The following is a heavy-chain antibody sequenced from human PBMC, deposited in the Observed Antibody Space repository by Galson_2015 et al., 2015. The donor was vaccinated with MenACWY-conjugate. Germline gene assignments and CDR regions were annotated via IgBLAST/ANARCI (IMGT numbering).Heavy chain of an antibody. D-gene: IGHD3-22*01. Sequence: QSGAEVKKPGESLKISCTGSGYSFTSYWLGWVRQMPGKGLEWMGIIYPGDSDTRYSPSFQGQVTISADKSISTAYLQWSSLKASDTAMYYCARQPYLGYYYDSSGHPDWGQGTLVTVSS. CDR2: IYPGDSDT. J-gene: IGHJ4*02. V-gene: IGHV5-51*01. CDR1: GYSFTSYW. CDR3: ARQPYLGYYYDSSGHPD.